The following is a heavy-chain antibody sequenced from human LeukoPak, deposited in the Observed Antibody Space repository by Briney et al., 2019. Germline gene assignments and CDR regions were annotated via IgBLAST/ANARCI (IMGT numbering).Heavy chain of an antibody. CDR2: IYSGGST. CDR3: ARDSPIAAAAYAFDI. D-gene: IGHD6-13*01. CDR1: GFTVSSNY. V-gene: IGHV3-53*01. Sequence: GGSLRLSCAASGFTVSSNYMSWVRQAPGKGLEWVSVIYSGGSTYYADSVKGRFTISRDNSKNTLYLQMNSLRAEDTAVYYCARDSPIAAAAYAFDIWGQGTMVTVSS. J-gene: IGHJ3*02.